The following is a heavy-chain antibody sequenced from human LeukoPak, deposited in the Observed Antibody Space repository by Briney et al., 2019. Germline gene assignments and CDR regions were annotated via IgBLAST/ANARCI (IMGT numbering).Heavy chain of an antibody. Sequence: PSETLSLTCAVYVGSLSRYYWSWIRQPPGKGLEWIGEINHSGSTNYNPSLKSRVTISVDTSKNQFSLKLSSVTAADTAVYYCARLGDYWGQGTLVTVSS. CDR3: ARLGDY. CDR1: VGSLSRYY. CDR2: INHSGST. J-gene: IGHJ4*02. V-gene: IGHV4-34*01.